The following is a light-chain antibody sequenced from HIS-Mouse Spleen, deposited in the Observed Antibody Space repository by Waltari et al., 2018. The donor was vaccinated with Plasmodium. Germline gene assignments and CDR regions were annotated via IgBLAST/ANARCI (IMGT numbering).Light chain of an antibody. CDR2: KDS. Sequence: SYELTQPPSVSVSPGQTARITCSGDAFPKQYAYWYQQKPGQAPVLVIYKDSERPSGIPERFSGSRSGTTVTLTISGGQAEDEADYYCQSADSSGTPNWVFGGGTKLTVL. CDR3: QSADSSGTPNWV. V-gene: IGLV3-25*03. CDR1: AFPKQY. J-gene: IGLJ3*02.